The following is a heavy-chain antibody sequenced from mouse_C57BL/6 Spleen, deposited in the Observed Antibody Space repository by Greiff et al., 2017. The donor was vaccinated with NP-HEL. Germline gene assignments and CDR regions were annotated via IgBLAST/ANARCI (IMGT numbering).Heavy chain of an antibody. CDR1: GYAFSSSW. CDR2: IYPGDGDT. CDR3: ARDGSSSYWYFDV. V-gene: IGHV1-82*01. Sequence: QVQLQQSGPELVKLGASVKISCKASGYAFSSSWMNWVKQRPGQGLEWIGRIYPGDGDTNYNGKFKGKATLTADKSSSTAYMQLSSLTSEDSAVYFCARDGSSSYWYFDVWGTGTTVTVSS. D-gene: IGHD1-1*01. J-gene: IGHJ1*03.